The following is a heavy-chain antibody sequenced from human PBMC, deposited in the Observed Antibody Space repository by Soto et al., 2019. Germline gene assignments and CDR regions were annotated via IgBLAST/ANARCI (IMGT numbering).Heavy chain of an antibody. CDR2: IYYSGST. CDR3: ASTSFGYSYGYRY. Sequence: TLSLTCTVSGGSISSYYWSWIRQPPGKGLEWIGYIYYSGSTYYNPSLKSRVTISVDTSKNQFSLKLSSVTAADTAVYYCASTSFGYSYGYRYWGQGTLVTVSS. J-gene: IGHJ4*02. CDR1: GGSISSYY. D-gene: IGHD5-18*01. V-gene: IGHV4-30-4*01.